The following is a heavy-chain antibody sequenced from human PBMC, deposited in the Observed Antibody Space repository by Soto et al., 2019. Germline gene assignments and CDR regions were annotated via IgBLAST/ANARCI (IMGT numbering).Heavy chain of an antibody. J-gene: IGHJ4*02. CDR3: AKDQRLRFLEWLLPDY. CDR1: GFTFSSYG. Sequence: GGSLRLSCAASGFTFSSYGMHWVRQAPGKGLEWVAVISYDGSNKYYADSVKGRFTISRDNSKNTLYLQMNSPRAEDTAVYYCAKDQRLRFLEWLLPDYWRQGTLVTVSS. CDR2: ISYDGSNK. V-gene: IGHV3-30*18. D-gene: IGHD3-3*01.